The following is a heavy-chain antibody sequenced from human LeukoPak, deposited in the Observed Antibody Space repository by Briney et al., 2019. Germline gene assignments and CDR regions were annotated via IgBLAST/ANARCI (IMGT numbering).Heavy chain of an antibody. CDR2: IIPIFGTA. D-gene: IGHD5-12*01. CDR3: ARDRGHSGYDWGGSGGDCYSLGY. V-gene: IGHV1-69*05. Sequence: ASVKVSCKASGGTFSSYAISWVRQAPRQGLEWMGRIIPIFGTANYAQKFQGKVTITTDESTSTAYMELSSLRSEDTAVYYCARDRGHSGYDWGGSGGDCYSLGYWGQGTLVTVSS. J-gene: IGHJ4*02. CDR1: GGTFSSYA.